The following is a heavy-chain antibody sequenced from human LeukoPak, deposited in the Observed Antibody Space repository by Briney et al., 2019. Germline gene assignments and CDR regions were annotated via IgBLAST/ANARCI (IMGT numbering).Heavy chain of an antibody. J-gene: IGHJ4*02. Sequence: KTSETLSLTCAVYGGSFSGYYWSWIRQPPGKGLEWIGEINHSGSTNYNPSLKSRVTISVDTSKNQFSLKLSSVTAADTAVYYCARVRYYYGSGSYYRGSAFDYWGQGTLVTVSS. CDR3: ARVRYYYGSGSYYRGSAFDY. D-gene: IGHD3-10*01. V-gene: IGHV4-34*01. CDR1: GGSFSGYY. CDR2: INHSGST.